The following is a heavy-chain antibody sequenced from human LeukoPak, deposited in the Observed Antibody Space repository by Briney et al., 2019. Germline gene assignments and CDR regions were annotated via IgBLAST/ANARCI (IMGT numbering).Heavy chain of an antibody. CDR1: GFTFSNYA. CDR3: ARDAAFVVVTNALFDY. V-gene: IGHV3-23*01. CDR2: ISGSGANT. Sequence: GGSLRLSCAASGFTFSNYAMTWVRQAPGRGLEWVSGISGSGANTKYADSMKGRFTISRDNSKNTLYLQMNSLRAEDTAVYYCARDAAFVVVTNALFDYWGQGTLVTVSS. D-gene: IGHD2-21*02. J-gene: IGHJ4*02.